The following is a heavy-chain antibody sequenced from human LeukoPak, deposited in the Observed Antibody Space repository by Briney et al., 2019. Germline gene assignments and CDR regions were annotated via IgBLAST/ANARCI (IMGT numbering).Heavy chain of an antibody. D-gene: IGHD2-2*01. CDR2: IYYSGST. V-gene: IGHV4-30-4*08. CDR3: ARDPRMQYCSSTSCYGRVGAFDI. Sequence: SETLSLTCTVSGGSISSGDYYWSWIRQHPGKGLEWIGYIYYSGSTYYNPSLKSRVTISVDTSKNQFSLKLSSVTAADTAVYYCARDPRMQYCSSTSCYGRVGAFDIWGQGTMVTVSS. CDR1: GGSISSGDYY. J-gene: IGHJ3*02.